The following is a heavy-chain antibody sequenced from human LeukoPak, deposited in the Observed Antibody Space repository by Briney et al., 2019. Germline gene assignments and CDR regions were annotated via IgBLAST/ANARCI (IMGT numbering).Heavy chain of an antibody. CDR1: GGSISSGSYY. CDR3: TREGGGTTVDY. V-gene: IGHV4-61*02. J-gene: IGHJ4*02. CDR2: IYTSGST. Sequence: SETLSLTCTVSGGSISSGSYYWSWIRQPAGKGLEWIGRIYTSGSTNYNPSLKSRVTISVDTSKNQFSLKLSSVTAADTAVYYCTREGGGTTVDYWGQGTLVTVSS. D-gene: IGHD1-1*01.